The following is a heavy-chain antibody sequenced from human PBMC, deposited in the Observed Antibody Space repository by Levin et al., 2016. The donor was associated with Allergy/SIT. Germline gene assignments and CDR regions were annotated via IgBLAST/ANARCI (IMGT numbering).Heavy chain of an antibody. CDR3: ARDQIGCSSTSCYDLHYYYYGMDV. V-gene: IGHV4-59*13. CDR2: IYYSGST. Sequence: PGKGLEWIGYIYYSGSTNYNPSLKSRVTISVDTSKNQFSLKLSSVTAADTAVYYCARDQIGCSSTSCYDLHYYYYGMDVWGQGTTVTVSS. D-gene: IGHD2-2*01. J-gene: IGHJ6*02.